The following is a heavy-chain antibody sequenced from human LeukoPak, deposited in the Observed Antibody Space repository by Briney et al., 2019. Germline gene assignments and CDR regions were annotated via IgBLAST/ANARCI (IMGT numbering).Heavy chain of an antibody. CDR3: ARGKSSSIAVAGTSYYYYYYMDV. CDR1: GYSISSGYF. CDR2: IYNSGST. V-gene: IGHV4-38-2*02. D-gene: IGHD6-19*01. J-gene: IGHJ6*03. Sequence: SETLSLTCTVSGYSISSGYFWGWIRQPPGKGLEWIGTIYNSGSTYYNASLESRVTISVDTSKNQFSLKLSSVTAADTAVYYCARGKSSSIAVAGTSYYYYYYMDVWGKGTTVTISS.